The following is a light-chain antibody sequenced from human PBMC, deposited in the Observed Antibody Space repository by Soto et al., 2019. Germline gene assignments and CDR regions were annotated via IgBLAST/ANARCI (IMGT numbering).Light chain of an antibody. CDR1: GTDVGGFNS. CDR3: SSYTSARTYV. V-gene: IGLV2-14*03. CDR2: EVN. Sequence: SALTQPASVSGSPGQSVTISCTGTGTDVGGFNSVSWYQQLPGEAPKLIIYEVNNRPSGISHRFSGSKSGNTASLTVSGLQAEDEANYYCSSYTSARTYVFGSGTKVTVL. J-gene: IGLJ1*01.